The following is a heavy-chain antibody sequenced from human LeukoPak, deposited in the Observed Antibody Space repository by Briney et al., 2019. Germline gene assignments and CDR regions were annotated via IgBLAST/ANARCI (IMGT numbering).Heavy chain of an antibody. Sequence: SQTLSLTCAVSGGSISSGGYSWSWIRQPPGKGLEWIGYIYHSGSTYYNPSLKSRVTISVDRSKNQFSLKLSSVTAADTAVYYRAREDMATINFDYWGQGTLVTVSS. CDR3: AREDMATINFDY. D-gene: IGHD5-24*01. CDR2: IYHSGST. V-gene: IGHV4-30-2*01. J-gene: IGHJ4*02. CDR1: GGSISSGGYS.